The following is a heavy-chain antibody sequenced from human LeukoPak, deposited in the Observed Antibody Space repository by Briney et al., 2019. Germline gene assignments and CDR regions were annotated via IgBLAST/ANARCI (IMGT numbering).Heavy chain of an antibody. D-gene: IGHD1-1*01. V-gene: IGHV3-53*01. Sequence: GGSLRLSCSASGFTVSSSYMSWVRHAPGRGLECVSDLYRDGSTYYADSVKGRFTISRDNSRNTVYLQMNSLSAEDTAVYYCVTRPGMGINYFDLWGRGTLVTVSS. CDR3: VTRPGMGINYFDL. CDR2: LYRDGST. CDR1: GFTVSSSY. J-gene: IGHJ2*01.